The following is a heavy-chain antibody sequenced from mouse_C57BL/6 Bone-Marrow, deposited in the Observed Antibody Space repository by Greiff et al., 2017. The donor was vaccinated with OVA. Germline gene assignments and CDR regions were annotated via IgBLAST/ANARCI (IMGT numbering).Heavy chain of an antibody. J-gene: IGHJ1*03. CDR2: ISDGGSYT. CDR3: SRDPGEDWYFDV. V-gene: IGHV5-4*01. Sequence: EVKLVESGGGLVKPGGSLKLSCAASGFTFSSYAMSWVRQTPEKRLEWVATISDGGSYTYYPDNVKGRFTISRDNAKNNLYLPMSHLKSEDTAMYYRSRDPGEDWYFDVWGTGNTVTVSS. CDR1: GFTFSSYA.